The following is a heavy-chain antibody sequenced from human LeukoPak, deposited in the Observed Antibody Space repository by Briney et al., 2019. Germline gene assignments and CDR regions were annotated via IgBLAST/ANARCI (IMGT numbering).Heavy chain of an antibody. J-gene: IGHJ5*02. CDR3: SASMACFNWFDP. CDR1: ASTFSSNW. CDR2: ISKDGSST. V-gene: IGHV3-74*01. D-gene: IGHD5-24*01. Sequence: GGSLRLSCAASASTFSSNWMHWVRQAPGKGLVWVSRISKDGSSTNYADSVKGRFTISRDNAKNTLYLQMSSLTAEDTAGYYWSASMACFNWFDPLGQGTLVTVSS.